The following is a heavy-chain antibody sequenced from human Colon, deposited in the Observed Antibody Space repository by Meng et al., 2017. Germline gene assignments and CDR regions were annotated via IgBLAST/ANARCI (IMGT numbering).Heavy chain of an antibody. V-gene: IGHV3-72*01. CDR3: AGGRPGSAPFGY. D-gene: IGHD1-26*01. CDR1: GFTFSDHL. Sequence: EVRVVGLGGGLVQPGGSLRLSCAASGFTFSDHLMDWVRQAPGKGLEWVGRSRSKASGYTTEYAASVRGRFTVSRHDSENSLFLQMNSLKAEDTAVYYCAGGRPGSAPFGYWGRGTLVTVSS. J-gene: IGHJ4*02. CDR2: SRSKASGYTT.